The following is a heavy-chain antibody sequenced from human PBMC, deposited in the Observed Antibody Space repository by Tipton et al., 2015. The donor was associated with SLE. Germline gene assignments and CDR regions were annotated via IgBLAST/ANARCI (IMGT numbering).Heavy chain of an antibody. Sequence: TLSLTCTVSGGSVSSYYWSWIRQPPGKGLEWIGYSFYSGSTNYNPSLKSRVTITVDTSKNQFSLKLSSVTAADTAVYYCARHSQEVSVGGGFDYWGQGTLVTVSS. CDR2: SFYSGST. CDR1: GGSVSSYY. J-gene: IGHJ4*02. D-gene: IGHD3-16*01. CDR3: ARHSQEVSVGGGFDY. V-gene: IGHV4-59*02.